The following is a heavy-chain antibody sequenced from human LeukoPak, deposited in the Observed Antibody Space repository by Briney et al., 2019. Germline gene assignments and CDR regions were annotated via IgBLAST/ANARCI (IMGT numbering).Heavy chain of an antibody. J-gene: IGHJ4*02. CDR3: AREYYYDSSGYED. CDR1: GGSFSGYY. Sequence: SETLSLTCAVYGGSFSGYYWSWIRQPPGKGLEWIGRIYTSGSTNYNPSLKSRVTISVDTSKNQFSLKLSSVTAADTAVYYCAREYYYDSSGYEDWGQGTLVTVSS. CDR2: IYTSGST. D-gene: IGHD3-22*01. V-gene: IGHV4-59*10.